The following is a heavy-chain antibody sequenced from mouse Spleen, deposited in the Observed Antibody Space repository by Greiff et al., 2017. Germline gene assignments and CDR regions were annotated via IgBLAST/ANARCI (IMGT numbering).Heavy chain of an antibody. V-gene: IGHV1S41*01. Sequence: DLVKPGASVKLSCKASGYTFTSYWINWIKQRPGQGLEWIGRIAPGSGSTYYNEMFKGKATLTVDTSSSTAYIQLSSLSSEDSAVYFCAREYYGSHWYFDVWGAGTTVTVSS. CDR2: IAPGSGST. CDR3: AREYYGSHWYFDV. D-gene: IGHD1-1*01. CDR1: GYTFTSYW. J-gene: IGHJ1*01.